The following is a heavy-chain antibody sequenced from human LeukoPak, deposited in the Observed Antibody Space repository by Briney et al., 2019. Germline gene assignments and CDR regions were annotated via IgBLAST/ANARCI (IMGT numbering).Heavy chain of an antibody. CDR2: IKQDGSEK. CDR3: AGESFYFDSSGPDY. V-gene: IGHV3-7*04. D-gene: IGHD3-22*01. J-gene: IGHJ4*02. Sequence: PGGSLRLSCAASGFTFSTYWMRWVRQAPGKGLEWVANIKQDGSEKHYVDSVKGRFTISRDNAENSLYLQMNNLRAEDTAVYYCAGESFYFDSSGPDYWGQGTLVTVSS. CDR1: GFTFSTYW.